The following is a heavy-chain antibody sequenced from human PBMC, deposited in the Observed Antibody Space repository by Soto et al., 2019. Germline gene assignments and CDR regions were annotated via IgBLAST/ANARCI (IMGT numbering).Heavy chain of an antibody. CDR3: ARSPRSSPYFDY. CDR2: IYPGDSET. D-gene: IGHD6-13*01. V-gene: IGHV5-51*01. Sequence: PGESLKISCQCSGYTFSNFWIASVRQLPGKGLEYMGIIYPGDSETRYSPSFHGKVTISADRSIGTAYLQWSSLEASDSAFYFCARSPRSSPYFDYWGQGALVTVSS. J-gene: IGHJ4*02. CDR1: GYTFSNFW.